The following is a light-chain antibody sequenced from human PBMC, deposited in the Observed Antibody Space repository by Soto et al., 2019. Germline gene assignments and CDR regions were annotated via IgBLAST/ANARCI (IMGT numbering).Light chain of an antibody. Sequence: QSALTQPPSASGSPGQSVTISCTGTSSDVGGYNYVSWYQQHPGKAPKLLIYEASRRSSGVSKRFSGSKSGNTASLTISELEPEDEAVYYCSSYIDSTTFYVFATGTKLTVL. CDR3: SSYIDSTTFYV. CDR2: EAS. CDR1: SSDVGGYNY. J-gene: IGLJ1*01. V-gene: IGLV2-8*01.